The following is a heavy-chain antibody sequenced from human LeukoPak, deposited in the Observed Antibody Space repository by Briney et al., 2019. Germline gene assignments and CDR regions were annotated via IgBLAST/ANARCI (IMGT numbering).Heavy chain of an antibody. V-gene: IGHV4-59*01. CDR2: IYYSGST. J-gene: IGHJ6*03. CDR3: ARARYCSRTSCYIGYYYYYMEV. Sequence: SETLSRTCTVSGGSISSYYWSWIRQPPGKGLEWIGYIYYSGSTNYNPSLKSRVTISVDTSKNQFSLKLSSVTAADTAVYYCARARYCSRTSCYIGYYYYYMEVWGKGTTVTVSS. CDR1: GGSISSYY. D-gene: IGHD2-2*02.